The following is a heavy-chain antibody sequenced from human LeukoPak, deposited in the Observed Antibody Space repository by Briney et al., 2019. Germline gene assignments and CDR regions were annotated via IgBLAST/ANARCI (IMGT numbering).Heavy chain of an antibody. Sequence: SETLSLTCTVSGGAMHAYYWSWIRQPPGKRLQWVAYIHSRGGTNYNPSLKSRVTTSLDTYKNQFFLRLTSVTAADTAIYYCGRHEYGGNSAWYFDLWGRGTLVTVSS. V-gene: IGHV4-59*08. J-gene: IGHJ2*01. CDR2: IHSRGGT. CDR1: GGAMHAYY. CDR3: GRHEYGGNSAWYFDL. D-gene: IGHD1-26*01.